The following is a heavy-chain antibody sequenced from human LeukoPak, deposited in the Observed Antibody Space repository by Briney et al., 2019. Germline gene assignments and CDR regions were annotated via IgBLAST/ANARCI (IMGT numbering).Heavy chain of an antibody. V-gene: IGHV3-7*04. J-gene: IGHJ4*02. D-gene: IGHD5-12*01. CDR1: GFTFSSHW. Sequence: PGGSLRLSCAASGFTFSSHWMSWVRQAPRKGLEWVANIKQDGSEKYYVDSVKGRFTISRDNAKNSLYLQMNSLTAEDTAVYYCARGGGSGYDWGTVYWGQGTLVTVSS. CDR2: IKQDGSEK. CDR3: ARGGGSGYDWGTVY.